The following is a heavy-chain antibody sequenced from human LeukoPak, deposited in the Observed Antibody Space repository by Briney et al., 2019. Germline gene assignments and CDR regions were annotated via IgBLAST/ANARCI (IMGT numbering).Heavy chain of an antibody. J-gene: IGHJ4*02. D-gene: IGHD6-13*01. CDR2: MNPNSGNT. CDR1: GYTFTSYD. V-gene: IGHV1-8*01. CDR3: ARGSSWYRGGRFDY. Sequence: GASVKVSCKASGYTFTSYDINWVRQATGQGLEWMGWMNPNSGNTGYAQKFQGRVTMTRNTSISTAYMELSSLRSEDTAVYYCARGSSWYRGGRFDYWGQGTLVTVSS.